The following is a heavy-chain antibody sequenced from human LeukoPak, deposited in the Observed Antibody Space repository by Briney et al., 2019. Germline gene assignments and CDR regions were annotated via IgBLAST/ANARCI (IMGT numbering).Heavy chain of an antibody. D-gene: IGHD3-10*01. CDR1: GFTFSSYG. CDR2: IWYDGSNK. CDR3: AGGGGWFDS. V-gene: IGHV3-33*01. J-gene: IGHJ5*01. Sequence: PGGSLRLSCAASGFTFSSYGMHWVRQAPGKGLEWVAVIWYDGSNKYYADSVKGRFTISRDNSKNTLYLQMNSLRAEDTAVYYCAGGGGWFDSWGQGILVTVSS.